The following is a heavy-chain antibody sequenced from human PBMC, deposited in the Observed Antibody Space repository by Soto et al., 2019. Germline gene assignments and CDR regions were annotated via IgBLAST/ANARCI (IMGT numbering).Heavy chain of an antibody. D-gene: IGHD3-3*01. Sequence: GASVKVSCKASGGTFSSYAISWVRQAPGQGLEWMGGIIPIFGTANYAQKFQGRVTITADESTSTAYMELSSLRSEDTAVYYCARDGSFGVVTLGWFDPWGQGTLVTVSS. V-gene: IGHV1-69*13. J-gene: IGHJ5*02. CDR2: IIPIFGTA. CDR3: ARDGSFGVVTLGWFDP. CDR1: GGTFSSYA.